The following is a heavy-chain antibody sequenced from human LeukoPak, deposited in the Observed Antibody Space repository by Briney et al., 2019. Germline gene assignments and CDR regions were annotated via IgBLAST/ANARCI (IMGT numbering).Heavy chain of an antibody. CDR1: GYTFTGYY. CDR2: INPNSGGT. J-gene: IGHJ5*02. Sequence: ASVKVSCKASGYTFTGYYIHWVRQAPGQGLEWMGWINPNSGGTNYAQKFQGRVTMTRDTSINTAYMELSRLRPDDTAVFYCARSNIVWSGELLQKRRDNWFDPWGQGTLVTVSS. D-gene: IGHD3-10*01. CDR3: ARSNIVWSGELLQKRRDNWFDP. V-gene: IGHV1-2*02.